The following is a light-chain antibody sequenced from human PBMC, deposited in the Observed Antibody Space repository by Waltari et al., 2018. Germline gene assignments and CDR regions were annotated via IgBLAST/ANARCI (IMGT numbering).Light chain of an antibody. CDR1: SSDVGGYNY. J-gene: IGLJ3*02. CDR2: DVS. V-gene: IGLV2-11*01. CDR3: CSYGGSYTWV. Sequence: QSALTQPRSVSGSPGQSVTISCTGTSSDVGGYNYVSWYQQHPGKAPKLMIYDVSKRPSVVPDRFSGSKSGNTSSLTISGLQAEDEADYYCCSYGGSYTWVFGGGTKVTVL.